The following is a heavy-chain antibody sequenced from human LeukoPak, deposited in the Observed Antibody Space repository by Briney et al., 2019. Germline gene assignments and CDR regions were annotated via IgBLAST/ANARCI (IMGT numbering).Heavy chain of an antibody. CDR2: ISGSGGST. CDR1: GFTFSSYA. V-gene: IGHV3-23*01. D-gene: IGHD6-13*01. J-gene: IGHJ4*02. Sequence: GGSLRLSCAASGFTFSSYAMSWVRQAPGKGLEWVSTISGSGGSTYYADSVKGRFTISRDNSKNTLYLQMNSLRAEDTAVYYCAKDLPYSSSQIARGNHPHYFDYWGQGTLVTVSS. CDR3: AKDLPYSSSQIARGNHPHYFDY.